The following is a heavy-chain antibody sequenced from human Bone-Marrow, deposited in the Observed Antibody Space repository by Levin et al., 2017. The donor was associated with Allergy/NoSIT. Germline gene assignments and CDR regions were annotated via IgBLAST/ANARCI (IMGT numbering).Heavy chain of an antibody. Sequence: GGSLRLSCAAPGFTFSNYAMTWVRQAPGKGLEWVSAISGSGGNTYYPDSLKGRFTISRDNSKNTLYLQMNSLRAEDTAVYYCAKVNRYYYDTSGYSAFDIWGQGTMVIVSS. V-gene: IGHV3-23*01. J-gene: IGHJ3*02. D-gene: IGHD3-22*01. CDR3: AKVNRYYYDTSGYSAFDI. CDR2: ISGSGGNT. CDR1: GFTFSNYA.